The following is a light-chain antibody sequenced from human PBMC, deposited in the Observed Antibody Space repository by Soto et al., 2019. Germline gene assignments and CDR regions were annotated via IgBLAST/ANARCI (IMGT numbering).Light chain of an antibody. CDR3: AAWDDSLNGVV. CDR2: RNI. J-gene: IGLJ3*02. Sequence: QSVLTQPRSTSGTPGQRVTISCSGSSSNIGSNYVYCYQQLPGTVPQLLIYRNIERPSAVPARFSGSKSGASASLAISWLRSEDEADYYCAAWDDSLNGVVFGGGTKLTVL. V-gene: IGLV1-47*01. CDR1: SSNIGSNY.